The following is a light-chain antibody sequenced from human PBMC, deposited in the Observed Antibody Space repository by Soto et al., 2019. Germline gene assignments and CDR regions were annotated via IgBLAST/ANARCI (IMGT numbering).Light chain of an antibody. Sequence: QSVLTQPPSVSGAPGQRVTISCTGSSSNIGAGYDVHWYQQLPGTAPKLLIYGNSNRPSGVPDRFSGSKSGTSASLAITGLQAEDEADYYGQSYDSSLSGHVVFGVGTKVTVL. J-gene: IGLJ2*01. CDR3: QSYDSSLSGHVV. V-gene: IGLV1-40*01. CDR2: GNS. CDR1: SSNIGAGYD.